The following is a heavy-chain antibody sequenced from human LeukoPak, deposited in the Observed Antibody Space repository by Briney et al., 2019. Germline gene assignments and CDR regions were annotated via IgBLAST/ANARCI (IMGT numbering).Heavy chain of an antibody. CDR1: GFTFSSYG. Sequence: GGSLRLSCAASGFTFSSYGMHWVRQAPGKGLEWVAVIWYGGSNKYYADSVKGRFTISRDNSKNTLYLQMNSLRAEDTAVYYCAKDLEYCSSTSCYLSSAFDYWGQGTLVTVSS. J-gene: IGHJ4*02. CDR2: IWYGGSNK. V-gene: IGHV3-30*02. D-gene: IGHD2-2*01. CDR3: AKDLEYCSSTSCYLSSAFDY.